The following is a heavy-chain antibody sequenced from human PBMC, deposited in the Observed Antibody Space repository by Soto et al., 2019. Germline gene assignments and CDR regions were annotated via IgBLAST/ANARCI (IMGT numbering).Heavy chain of an antibody. V-gene: IGHV3-15*06. J-gene: IGHJ4*02. D-gene: IGHD6-19*01. CDR1: GFTFSSYS. CDR3: TTAWIRAVAGRMDY. CDR2: IKSKTDGGTT. Sequence: GGSLRLSCAASGFTFSSYSMNWVRQAPGKGLEWVGRIKSKTDGGTTSYTAPVKGRFTIARDDSKNTLYLQMNSLQTEDTAVYYCTTAWIRAVAGRMDYWGQGTLVTVSS.